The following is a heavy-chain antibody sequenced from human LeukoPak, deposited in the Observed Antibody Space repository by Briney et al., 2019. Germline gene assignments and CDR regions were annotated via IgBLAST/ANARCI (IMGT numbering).Heavy chain of an antibody. Sequence: GGSLRLSCAASGFTFSSYSMNWVRQAPGKGLEWVSSISSSSSYIYYADSVKGRFTISRDNAKNSLYLQMNSLRAEDTAVYYCARDLYANFLLRDSSGYYPNYYYYGMDVWGQGTTVTVSS. CDR2: ISSSSSYI. D-gene: IGHD3-22*01. CDR1: GFTFSSYS. J-gene: IGHJ6*02. CDR3: ARDLYANFLLRDSSGYYPNYYYYGMDV. V-gene: IGHV3-21*01.